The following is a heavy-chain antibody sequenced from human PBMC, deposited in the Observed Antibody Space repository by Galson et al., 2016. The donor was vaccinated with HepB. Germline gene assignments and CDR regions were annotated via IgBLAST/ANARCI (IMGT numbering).Heavy chain of an antibody. V-gene: IGHV3-23*01. D-gene: IGHD6-19*01. J-gene: IGHJ4*02. CDR2: ITGSDGST. CDR3: AKGSNGWTKFIDF. Sequence: SLRLSCAASGFAFSAYSMNWVRQAPGKGLEWVSGITGSDGSTRYADSVKGRFIISRDNSKNTLYLQMDSLRAEDTAVYYCAKGSNGWTKFIDFWGQGTLVTVSS. CDR1: GFAFSAYS.